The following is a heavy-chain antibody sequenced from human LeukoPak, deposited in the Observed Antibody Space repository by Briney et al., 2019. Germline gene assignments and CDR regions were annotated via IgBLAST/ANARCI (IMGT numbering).Heavy chain of an antibody. V-gene: IGHV3-21*05. CDR1: GFTFSNYE. D-gene: IGHD2-21*02. CDR2: ISSSSSYI. Sequence: GGSLRLSCVASGFTFSNYEMNWVRQAPGKGLEWVSYISSSSSYIYYADSVKGRFTISRDNAKSSLYLQMNSLRAEDTAVYYCARDWSPSCGGDCYPGYFDYWGQGTLVTVSS. CDR3: ARDWSPSCGGDCYPGYFDY. J-gene: IGHJ4*02.